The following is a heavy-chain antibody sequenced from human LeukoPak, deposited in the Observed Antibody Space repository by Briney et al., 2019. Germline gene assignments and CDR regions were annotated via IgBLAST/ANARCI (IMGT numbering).Heavy chain of an antibody. CDR2: IYYSGTT. D-gene: IGHD6-13*01. Sequence: SETLSLTCTVSGGSISSYYWSWIRQPPGKGLEWIGYIYYSGTTNYNPSLRSRVTISVDTSKNQFSLKLRSVTAADTAVYYCARGVYIAAAQYGYWGQGTLVTVSS. V-gene: IGHV4-59*01. CDR1: GGSISSYY. CDR3: ARGVYIAAAQYGY. J-gene: IGHJ4*02.